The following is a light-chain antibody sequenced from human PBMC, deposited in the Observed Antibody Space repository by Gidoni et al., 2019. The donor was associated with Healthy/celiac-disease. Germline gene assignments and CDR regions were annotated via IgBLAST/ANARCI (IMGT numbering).Light chain of an antibody. CDR3: QQRSNWSLT. Sequence: DIVLTQSPATLSLSPGERATLSCRASQSVSSYLAWYQQKPGQAPRHLIYDASNRATGIPARFSGSGSGTDFTLTISSLEPEDFAVYYCQQRSNWSLTFGGGTKVEIK. CDR1: QSVSSY. J-gene: IGKJ4*01. CDR2: DAS. V-gene: IGKV3-11*01.